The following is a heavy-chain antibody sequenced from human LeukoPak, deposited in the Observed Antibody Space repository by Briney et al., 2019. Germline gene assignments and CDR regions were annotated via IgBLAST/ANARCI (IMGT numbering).Heavy chain of an antibody. D-gene: IGHD3-10*01. Sequence: PGGSLRLSCAASGFTFWNSAITWVRQAPGKGLEWVSYISSSGSTIYYADSVKGRFTISRDNAKNSLYLQMNSLRAEDTAVYYCASLYGSGSYYNPYYYGMDVWGQGTTVTVSS. CDR2: ISSSGSTI. V-gene: IGHV3-11*01. CDR3: ASLYGSGSYYNPYYYGMDV. CDR1: GFTFWNSA. J-gene: IGHJ6*02.